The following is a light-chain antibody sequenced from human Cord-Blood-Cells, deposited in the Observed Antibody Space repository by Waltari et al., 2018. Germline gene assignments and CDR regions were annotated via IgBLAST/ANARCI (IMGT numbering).Light chain of an antibody. CDR1: SSDGGGYTY. V-gene: IGLV2-14*01. Sequence: QSALTQPAPVSGSPGQSLTISCTGTSSDGGGYTYVSWYQQPPGKAPKLMIYDVSKRPSGVSNRFSGSKSGNTASLTISGLQAEDEADYYCSAYTSSSTYVFGTGTKVTVL. CDR2: DVS. J-gene: IGLJ1*01. CDR3: SAYTSSSTYV.